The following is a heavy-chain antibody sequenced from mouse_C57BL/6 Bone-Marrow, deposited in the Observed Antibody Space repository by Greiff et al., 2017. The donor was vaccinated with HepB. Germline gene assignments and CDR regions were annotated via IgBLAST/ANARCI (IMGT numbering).Heavy chain of an antibody. CDR2: FHPYNDDT. Sequence: VKLQQSGAELVKPGASVKMSCKASGYTFTTYPIEWMKQNHGKSLEWIGNFHPYNDDTKYNEKFKGKATLTVDTSSSTAYMQLSSLTSEDSAVYYCARRDYGSSTRYFDVWGTGTTVTVSS. D-gene: IGHD1-1*01. V-gene: IGHV1-47*01. CDR1: GYTFTTYP. J-gene: IGHJ1*03. CDR3: ARRDYGSSTRYFDV.